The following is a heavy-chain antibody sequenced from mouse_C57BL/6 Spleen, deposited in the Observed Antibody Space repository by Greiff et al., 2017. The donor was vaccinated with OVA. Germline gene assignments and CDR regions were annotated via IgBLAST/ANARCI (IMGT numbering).Heavy chain of an antibody. Sequence: EVQVVESGGGLVKPGGSLKLSCAASGFTFSDYGMHWVRQAPEKGLEWVAYISSGSSTIYYADTVKGRFTISRDNAKNTLFLQMTSLRSEDTAMYYCARHYYGRVDYWGQGTTLTVSS. V-gene: IGHV5-17*01. CDR2: ISSGSSTI. CDR1: GFTFSDYG. J-gene: IGHJ2*01. CDR3: ARHYYGRVDY. D-gene: IGHD1-1*01.